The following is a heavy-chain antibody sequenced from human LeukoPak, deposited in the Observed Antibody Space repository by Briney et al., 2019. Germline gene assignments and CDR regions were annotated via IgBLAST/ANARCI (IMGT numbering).Heavy chain of an antibody. CDR3: AKSLSGGRTTVTIYGMDV. V-gene: IGHV3-23*01. D-gene: IGHD4-17*01. J-gene: IGHJ6*01. CDR2: ISGSGGST. Sequence: PGGSLRLSCAASGFTFSSYAMSWVRQAPGKGLEWVSAISGSGGSTYYADSVKGRFTISRDNSKNTPYLQMNSLRAEDTATYYCAKSLSGGRTTVTIYGMDVWGQGTTVTVSS. CDR1: GFTFSSYA.